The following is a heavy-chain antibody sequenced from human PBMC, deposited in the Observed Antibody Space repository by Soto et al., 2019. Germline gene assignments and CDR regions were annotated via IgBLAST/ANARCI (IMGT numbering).Heavy chain of an antibody. J-gene: IGHJ5*02. D-gene: IGHD2-15*01. V-gene: IGHV1-18*01. CDR3: ARSLDIVVVVGEYNWFDP. Sequence: ASVKVSCKASGYTFTSYGISWVRQAPGQGLEWMGWISAYNGNTNYAQKLQGRVTMTTDTSTSTAYMELRSLRSDDTAVYYCARSLDIVVVVGEYNWFDPWGQGTLVTVSS. CDR1: GYTFTSYG. CDR2: ISAYNGNT.